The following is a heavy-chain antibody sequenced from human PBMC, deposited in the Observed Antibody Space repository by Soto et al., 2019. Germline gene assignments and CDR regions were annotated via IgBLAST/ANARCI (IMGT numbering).Heavy chain of an antibody. V-gene: IGHV1-69*01. Sequence: QVQLVQSGAEVKKPGSSVKVSCKASGGTFDNYVIGWVRQAPGQGLEWMGGIIPLFGAANSAEKFQDRVTITADESTSIAFMELSSLRSEDTAVYYCARGIDASRGYYLDYWGQGTLVTVSS. CDR1: GGTFDNYV. CDR3: ARGIDASRGYYLDY. D-gene: IGHD3-10*01. CDR2: IIPLFGAA. J-gene: IGHJ4*02.